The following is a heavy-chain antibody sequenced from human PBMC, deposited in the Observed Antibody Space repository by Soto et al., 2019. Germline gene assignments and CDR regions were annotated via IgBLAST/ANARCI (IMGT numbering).Heavy chain of an antibody. CDR2: ITTSGSYI. CDR1: GFTFSSYD. J-gene: IGHJ5*02. Sequence: EVQLVESGGGLVQPGGSLRLSCAASGFTFSSYDMNWVRQAPGKGLEYVSSITTSGSYIYYGDSVMGRFTISRDNAKNSLFLQMYSLRAEDTAVYYCVRCGTAPMLRPNWFDPWGQGTLVTVSS. CDR3: VRCGTAPMLRPNWFDP. V-gene: IGHV3-21*01. D-gene: IGHD2-8*01.